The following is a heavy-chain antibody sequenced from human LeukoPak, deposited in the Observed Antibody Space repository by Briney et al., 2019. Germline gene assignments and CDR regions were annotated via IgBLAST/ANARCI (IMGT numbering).Heavy chain of an antibody. Sequence: GRSLRLSCAASGFTFSSYGMHWVRQAPGKGLEWVAVISYDGSNKYYADSVKGRFTISSDNSKNTLYLQMDSLRAEDTAVYYCARGSSIAVAGTLTPPFDYWGQGTLVTVSS. V-gene: IGHV3-30*03. CDR3: ARGSSIAVAGTLTPPFDY. D-gene: IGHD6-19*01. J-gene: IGHJ4*02. CDR1: GFTFSSYG. CDR2: ISYDGSNK.